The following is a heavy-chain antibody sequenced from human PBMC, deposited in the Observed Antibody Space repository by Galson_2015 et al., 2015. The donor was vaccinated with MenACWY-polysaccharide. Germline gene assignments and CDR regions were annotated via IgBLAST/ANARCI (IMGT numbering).Heavy chain of an antibody. Sequence: SVKVSCKASGYTFTSYGISWVRQAPGQGLEWMGWISAYNGNTNYAQKLQGRVTMTTDTSTSTAYMELRSLRSDDTAVYYCARDSDPYDFWSGYPRYFDYWGQGTLVTVSS. CDR3: ARDSDPYDFWSGYPRYFDY. CDR2: ISAYNGNT. J-gene: IGHJ4*02. V-gene: IGHV1-18*01. D-gene: IGHD3-3*01. CDR1: GYTFTSYG.